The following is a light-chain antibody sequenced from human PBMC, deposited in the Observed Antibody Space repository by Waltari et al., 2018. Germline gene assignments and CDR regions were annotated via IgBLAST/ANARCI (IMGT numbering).Light chain of an antibody. CDR1: RSNIGNNA. CDR3: ASRDDSLNGWV. J-gene: IGLJ3*02. CDR2: NDE. V-gene: IGLV1-44*01. Sequence: QSVLTQPPSASGTPGQRVTISCSGSRSNIGNNAVNWYQQLPGPAPKLLIYNDEQRPSGVPDRFSGSRSGPSASLAISGLQSDDEADYYCASRDDSLNGWVFGGGTKLTVL.